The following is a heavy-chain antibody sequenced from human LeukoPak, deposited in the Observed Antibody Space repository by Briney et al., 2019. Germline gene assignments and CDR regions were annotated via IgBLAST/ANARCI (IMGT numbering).Heavy chain of an antibody. CDR1: GGSISSYY. Sequence: SPSETLSLTCTVSGGSISSYYWSWIRQPPGKGLEWIGYIYYSGSTNYNPSLKSRVTISVDTSKNQFSLKLNSVTAADTAVYYCARTHYYDSSGYDAFDIWGQGTMVTVSS. CDR3: ARTHYYDSSGYDAFDI. J-gene: IGHJ3*02. D-gene: IGHD3-22*01. V-gene: IGHV4-59*08. CDR2: IYYSGST.